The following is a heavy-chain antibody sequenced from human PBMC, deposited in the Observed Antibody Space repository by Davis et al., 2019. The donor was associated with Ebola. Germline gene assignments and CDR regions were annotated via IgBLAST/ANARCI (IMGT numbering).Heavy chain of an antibody. CDR3: ARDGSVAAIELDY. J-gene: IGHJ4*02. CDR1: GGTFSSYT. CDR2: IIPILGIA. V-gene: IGHV1-69*04. D-gene: IGHD2-2*02. Sequence: SVKVSCKASGGTFSSYTISWVRQAPGQGLEWMGRIIPILGIANYAQKFQDRVTMTTDTSTNTAYMEVRGLRSDDTAVYYCARDGSVAAIELDYWGQGTLVTVSS.